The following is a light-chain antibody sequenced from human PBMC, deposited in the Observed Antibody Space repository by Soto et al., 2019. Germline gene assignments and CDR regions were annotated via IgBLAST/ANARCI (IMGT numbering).Light chain of an antibody. CDR3: QQYNLYPYT. V-gene: IGKV1-5*01. J-gene: IGKJ2*01. Sequence: DIQMTQSPSTLSASVGDRVTITCRASQPITAWLAWYQQKPGKAPNLLIYDASDLQSGVPSRFSGSGSGTAFTLTITGLQPDDFATYYCQQYNLYPYTFGQGTKLEIK. CDR2: DAS. CDR1: QPITAW.